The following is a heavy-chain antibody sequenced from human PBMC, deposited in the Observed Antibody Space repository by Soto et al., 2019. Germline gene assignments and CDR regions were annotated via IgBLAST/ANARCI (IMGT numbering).Heavy chain of an antibody. J-gene: IGHJ4*02. CDR2: IYSGGNT. Sequence: GGSLRLSCGASGFTVSSNYMNWVGRAPGKGLEWVSVIYSGGNTYYADSVKGRFTISRDNSKNTLYLQMNGLRAEDTAVYYCGRGSGRYDGILRVDYWGQGTLVTVSS. D-gene: IGHD2-15*01. V-gene: IGHV3-53*01. CDR1: GFTVSSNY. CDR3: GRGSGRYDGILRVDY.